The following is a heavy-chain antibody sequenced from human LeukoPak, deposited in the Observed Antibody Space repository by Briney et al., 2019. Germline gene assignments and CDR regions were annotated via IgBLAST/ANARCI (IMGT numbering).Heavy chain of an antibody. CDR1: GFPFSIYE. V-gene: IGHV3-48*03. CDR3: ALLAVASDFDY. CDR2: IGSSGTTI. J-gene: IGHJ4*02. Sequence: GGSLRLSCAVSGFPFSIYEMNWVRQAPGKGLEWVSNIGSSGTTIYYADSVKGRFSISRYNAKSSLYLQMNSLRVEDTAVYYCALLAVASDFDYWGQGALVTVSS. D-gene: IGHD6-19*01.